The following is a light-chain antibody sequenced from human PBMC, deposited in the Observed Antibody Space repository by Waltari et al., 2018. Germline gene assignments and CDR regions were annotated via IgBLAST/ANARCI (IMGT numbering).Light chain of an antibody. J-gene: IGKJ4*01. Sequence: DIQMTQSPSTLSASVGDRITITCRASQSINTWLARYQQKPGKAPKLLISKASSLQSEVPSRFSGSGFGTEFTLTISSLQPDDSATYYCQRYSGYPPTFGGGTKVEIK. CDR1: QSINTW. CDR2: KAS. CDR3: QRYSGYPPT. V-gene: IGKV1-5*03.